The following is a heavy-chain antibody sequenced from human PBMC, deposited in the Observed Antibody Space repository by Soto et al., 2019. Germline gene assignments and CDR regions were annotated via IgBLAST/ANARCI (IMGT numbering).Heavy chain of an antibody. CDR3: AKGPDGSGYYHNWFDS. V-gene: IGHV3-23*01. J-gene: IGHJ5*01. CDR2: ISRTGASA. Sequence: EVHLLESGGALVQPGGSLTLSCAASGFSVSDYAMSWVRQAPGKGLEWVSSISRTGASAYYADSVKGRFAISRDRSKNRLSLQMTSLRVEDTAVYYCAKGPDGSGYYHNWFDSWGQGTLITVSS. D-gene: IGHD3-22*01. CDR1: GFSVSDYA.